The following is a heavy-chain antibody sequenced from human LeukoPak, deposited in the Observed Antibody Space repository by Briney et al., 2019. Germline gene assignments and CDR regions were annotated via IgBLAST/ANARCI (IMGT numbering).Heavy chain of an antibody. Sequence: GGSLRLSCAASGFTFDDFGMSWIRQAPGKGLEWVSYISSSGSTIYYADSVKGRFTISRDNAKNSLYLQMNSLRAEDTAVYYCAKNTVEHYYYYMDVWGKGTTVTISS. D-gene: IGHD4-23*01. CDR3: AKNTVEHYYYYMDV. CDR2: ISSSGSTI. V-gene: IGHV3-11*04. CDR1: GFTFDDFG. J-gene: IGHJ6*03.